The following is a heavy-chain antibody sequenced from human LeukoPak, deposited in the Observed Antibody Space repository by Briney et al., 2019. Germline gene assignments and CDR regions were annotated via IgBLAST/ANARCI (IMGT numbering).Heavy chain of an antibody. V-gene: IGHV4-30-2*01. D-gene: IGHD2-2*01. CDR1: VGSISSGGYY. Sequence: TSETLSLTCTVAVGSISSGGYYWSWIRQPPGKGLEWIAYISAAGTTFYNPSLKSRVTISLDRSKNQFSLNLTSITAADTAVYYCAGQNVPTPHDYWGQGTQVTVSS. CDR3: AGQNVPTPHDY. J-gene: IGHJ4*02. CDR2: ISAAGTT.